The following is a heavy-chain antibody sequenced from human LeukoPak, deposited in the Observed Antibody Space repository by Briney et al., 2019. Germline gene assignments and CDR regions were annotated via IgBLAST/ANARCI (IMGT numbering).Heavy chain of an antibody. J-gene: IGHJ3*02. D-gene: IGHD6-13*01. CDR3: AREAGGQQLVYAFDI. CDR1: GGSISSYY. V-gene: IGHV4-59*01. Sequence: SETLSLTCTVSGGSISSYYWSWIRQPPGKGLEWIGYIYYSGSTNYNPSLKSRVTISVDTSKNQFSLKLSSVTAADAAVYYCAREAGGQQLVYAFDIWGQGTMVTVSS. CDR2: IYYSGST.